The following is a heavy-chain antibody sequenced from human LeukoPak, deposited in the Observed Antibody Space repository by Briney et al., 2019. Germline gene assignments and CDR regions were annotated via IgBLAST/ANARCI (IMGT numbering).Heavy chain of an antibody. CDR3: AADPYYYYGMDI. V-gene: IGHV1-58*01. Sequence: SVKVSCKASGFTFTSSAVQWVRQARGQRLEWVGWIVVGSGNTNYAQKFQERVTITRDMSTSTAYMELSSLRSEDTAVYYCAADPYYYYGMDIWGKGTTVTVSS. CDR1: GFTFTSSA. J-gene: IGHJ6*04. CDR2: IVVGSGNT.